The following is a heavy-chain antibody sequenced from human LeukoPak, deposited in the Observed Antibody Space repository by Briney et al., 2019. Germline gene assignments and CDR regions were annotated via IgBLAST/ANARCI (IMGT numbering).Heavy chain of an antibody. CDR1: GYTFTIYD. CDR3: ARGGYCSGGSCNRLNYYYYGMDV. J-gene: IGHJ6*02. Sequence: ASVKVSCKASGYTFTIYDINWVRQAPGQGLEWMGWMDPNSGNTGYAQKFQGRVTMTRNTSISTAYMELSSLRSEDTAVYYCARGGYCSGGSCNRLNYYYYGMDVWGQGTTVTVSS. CDR2: MDPNSGNT. D-gene: IGHD2-15*01. V-gene: IGHV1-8*01.